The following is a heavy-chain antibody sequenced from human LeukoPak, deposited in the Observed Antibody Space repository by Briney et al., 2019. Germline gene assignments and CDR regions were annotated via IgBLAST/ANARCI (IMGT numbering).Heavy chain of an antibody. Sequence: PGGSLRLSCAASGFTFSSYSMNWVRQAPGKGLEWVSSISSSSSYIYYADSVKGRFTISRDNAKNSLYLQMSSLRAEDTAVYYCARGSANYYGSGSYYNPQGDYWGQGTLVTVSS. CDR2: ISSSSSYI. V-gene: IGHV3-21*01. J-gene: IGHJ4*02. CDR1: GFTFSSYS. D-gene: IGHD3-10*01. CDR3: ARGSANYYGSGSYYNPQGDY.